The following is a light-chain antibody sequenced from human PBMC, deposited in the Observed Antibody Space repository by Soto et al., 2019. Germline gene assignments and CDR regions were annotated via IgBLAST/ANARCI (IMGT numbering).Light chain of an antibody. V-gene: IGKV1-12*01. Sequence: DIQMTQSPSSVSASVGDRVTITCRASQAIDRWLAWYQQKPGETPKLLIFAGSLLHSGVPPRFSGCGSGTDFTLTICSLQAEDFATYYCQQTLSFPPTFGQGTKV. CDR3: QQTLSFPPT. CDR1: QAIDRW. J-gene: IGKJ1*01. CDR2: AGS.